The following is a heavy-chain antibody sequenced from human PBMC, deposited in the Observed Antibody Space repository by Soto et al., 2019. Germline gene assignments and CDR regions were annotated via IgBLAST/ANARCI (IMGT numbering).Heavy chain of an antibody. D-gene: IGHD3-9*01. CDR1: GYTFSEFD. V-gene: IGHV1-8*01. J-gene: IGHJ6*02. CDR3: ARGNPFNFAGFDV. CDR2: MNAKSGDT. Sequence: QAHLEQSGAEVKRPGASVKVSCKASGYTFSEFDINWLRQASGQGPEWMGWMNAKSGDTFFAQRFQGKFNMTWDTSLSTAYMEVGSLTSDDTAIYFCARGNPFNFAGFDVWGQGTTVAVSS.